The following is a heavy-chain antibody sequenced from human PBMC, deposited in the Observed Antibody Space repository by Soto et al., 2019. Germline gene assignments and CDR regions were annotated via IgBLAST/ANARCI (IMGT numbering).Heavy chain of an antibody. CDR3: ARDTLVVPAAKGDYYYYGMDV. CDR2: IYSGGST. V-gene: IGHV3-53*04. D-gene: IGHD2-2*01. CDR1: GFTVSSNY. Sequence: GGSLRLSCAASGFTVSSNYMSWVRQAPGKGLEWVSVIYSGGSTYYADSVKGRFTISRHNSENTLYLQMNSLRAEDTAVYYCARDTLVVPAAKGDYYYYGMDVWGQGTTVTVSS. J-gene: IGHJ6*02.